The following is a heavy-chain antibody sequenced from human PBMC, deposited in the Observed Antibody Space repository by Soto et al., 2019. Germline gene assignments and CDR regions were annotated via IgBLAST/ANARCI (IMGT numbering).Heavy chain of an antibody. D-gene: IGHD6-13*01. CDR2: IWYDGSNK. V-gene: IGHV3-33*01. CDR1: GFTFSSYG. Sequence: GGSLRLSCAASGFTFSSYGMHWVRQAPGKGLEWVAVIWYDGSNKYYADSVKGRLTISRDNSKNMLYLHMNNVRAEDTAVYFCAREVIADYFDDWGQGTLVTVSS. CDR3: AREVIADYFDD. J-gene: IGHJ4*02.